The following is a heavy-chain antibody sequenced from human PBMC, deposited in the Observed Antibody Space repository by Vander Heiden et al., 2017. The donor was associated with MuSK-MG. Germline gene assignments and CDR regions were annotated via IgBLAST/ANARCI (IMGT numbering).Heavy chain of an antibody. D-gene: IGHD6-19*01. Sequence: QVQLQESGPGLVKPAQTLSLTCTVSGASISTGGYYCSRSRQHPGNGLEWIGYIHYSGSTYYNPSRKSRVTISVDTSKNQFSLKLSSVTAADTAVYYCARDQGFRIAVAGTADDAFDIWGQGTMVTVSS. J-gene: IGHJ3*02. CDR3: ARDQGFRIAVAGTADDAFDI. V-gene: IGHV4-31*03. CDR1: GASISTGGYY. CDR2: IHYSGST.